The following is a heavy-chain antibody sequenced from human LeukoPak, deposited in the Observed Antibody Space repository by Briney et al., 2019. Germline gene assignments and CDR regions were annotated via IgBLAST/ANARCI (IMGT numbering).Heavy chain of an antibody. D-gene: IGHD5-24*01. J-gene: IGHJ4*02. V-gene: IGHV3-30-3*01. CDR3: ARVVDRIEMATITFYFDY. CDR2: VSHDGSDK. CDR1: GFTFSSYA. Sequence: GGSLRLSCAASGFTFSSYAMHWVRQAPGKGLEWVAVVSHDGSDKYYADSVKGRFTISRDNSKNTLYLQMNSLRAEDTAVYYCARVVDRIEMATITFYFDYWGQGTLVTVSS.